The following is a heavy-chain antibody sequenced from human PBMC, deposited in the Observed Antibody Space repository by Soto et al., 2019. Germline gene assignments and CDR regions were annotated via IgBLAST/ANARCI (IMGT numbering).Heavy chain of an antibody. CDR2: ISYDGSNK. J-gene: IGHJ4*02. CDR1: GFTFSSYG. V-gene: IGHV3-30*18. D-gene: IGHD6-19*01. CDR3: AKGGPQWLFFDY. Sequence: GGSLRLSCAASGFTFSSYGMHWVRQAPGKGLEWVAVISYDGSNKYYADSVKGRFTISRDNSKNTLYLQMNSLRAEDTAVYYCAKGGPQWLFFDYWGQGTLVTVSS.